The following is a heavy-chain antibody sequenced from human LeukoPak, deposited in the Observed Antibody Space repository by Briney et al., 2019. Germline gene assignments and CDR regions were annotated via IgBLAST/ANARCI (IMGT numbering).Heavy chain of an antibody. CDR1: GFTFSSYA. J-gene: IGHJ4*02. CDR2: ISGSGGST. D-gene: IGHD1-26*01. CDR3: ARMGMGGSYY. V-gene: IGHV3-23*01. Sequence: PGGSLRLSCAASGFTFSSYAMSWVRQAPGKGLEWVSAISGSGGSTYYADSVKGRFTISRDNSKNTLYLQMNSLGAEDTAVYYCARMGMGGSYYWGQGTLVTVSS.